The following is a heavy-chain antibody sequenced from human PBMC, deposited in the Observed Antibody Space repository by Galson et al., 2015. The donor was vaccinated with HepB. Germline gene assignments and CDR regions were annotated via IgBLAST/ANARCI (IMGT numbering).Heavy chain of an antibody. CDR3: ARVANRGIAVAGRGWFDP. CDR1: GGSISSSNW. Sequence: ETLSLTCAVSGGSISSSNWWSWVRQPPGKGLEWIGEIYHSGSTNYNPSLKSRVTISVDKSKNQFSLKLSSVTAADTAVYYCARVANRGIAVAGRGWFDPWGQGTLVTVSS. J-gene: IGHJ5*02. D-gene: IGHD6-19*01. CDR2: IYHSGST. V-gene: IGHV4-4*02.